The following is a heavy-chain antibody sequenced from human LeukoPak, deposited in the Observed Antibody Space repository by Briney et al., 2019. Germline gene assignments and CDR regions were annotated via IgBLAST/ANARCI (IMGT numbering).Heavy chain of an antibody. D-gene: IGHD3-3*01. CDR3: ARGGRNYDFWSGYYTDAVFYRASWFDP. CDR1: GGSFSGYY. V-gene: IGHV4-34*01. CDR2: INHSGST. Sequence: SETLSLTCAVYGGSFSGYYWSWIRQPPGKGLEWIGEINHSGSTNYNPSLESRVTISVDTSKNQFSLKLSSVTAADTAVYYCARGGRNYDFWSGYYTDAVFYRASWFDPWGQGTLVTVSS. J-gene: IGHJ5*02.